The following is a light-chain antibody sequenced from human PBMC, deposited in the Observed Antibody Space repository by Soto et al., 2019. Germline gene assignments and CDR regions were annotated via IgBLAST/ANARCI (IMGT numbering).Light chain of an antibody. CDR3: HRYTGWPRT. CDR1: QNISRS. J-gene: IGKJ1*01. V-gene: IGKV3-15*01. Sequence: EIVLTQSPVTLSVSPGERATLSCRASQNISRSLAWYQQKPGQGPSLLIYGTSTRAGGVPARFSGCGSGSELTLTITRTQSEDFAVYYCHRYTGWPRTYGQGTKVE. CDR2: GTS.